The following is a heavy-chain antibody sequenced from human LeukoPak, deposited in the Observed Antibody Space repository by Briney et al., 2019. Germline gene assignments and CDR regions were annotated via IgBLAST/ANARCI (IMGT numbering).Heavy chain of an antibody. CDR1: GGSITSSTYY. Sequence: PSETLSLTCTVSGGSITSSTYYWGWIRQPPGEGLEWIGSIYYSGSTYYNPSLKSRVTISVDTSKNQFSLKLSSVTAADTAVYYCAKAVGAAGGTRPEYWGQGTLVTVSS. CDR3: AKAVGAAGGTRPEY. V-gene: IGHV4-39*01. CDR2: IYYSGST. D-gene: IGHD6-13*01. J-gene: IGHJ4*02.